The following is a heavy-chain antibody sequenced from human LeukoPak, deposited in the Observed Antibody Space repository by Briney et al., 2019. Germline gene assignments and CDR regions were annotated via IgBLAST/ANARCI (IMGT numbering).Heavy chain of an antibody. CDR3: ARRAYSSGYFSGDYFDY. J-gene: IGHJ4*02. Sequence: SATLSLTCSVSGGSISSYYWSWIRQPPGKGLEWNGYLYYSGSTNSNPSLKSRVTISVDTSKNQFSLKLSSVTAAGTAVYYCARRAYSSGYFSGDYFDYWGQGTLVTVSS. CDR1: GGSISSYY. V-gene: IGHV4-59*08. D-gene: IGHD6-19*01. CDR2: LYYSGST.